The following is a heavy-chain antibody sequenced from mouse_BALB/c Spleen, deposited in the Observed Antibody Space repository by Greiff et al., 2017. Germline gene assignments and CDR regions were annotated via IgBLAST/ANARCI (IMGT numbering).Heavy chain of an antibody. CDR1: GYSITSDYA. V-gene: IGHV3-2*02. CDR3: ASYGGYFDY. D-gene: IGHD1-1*01. CDR2: ISYSGST. Sequence: EVKLMESGPGLVKPSQSLSLTCTVTGYSITSDYAWNWIRQFPGNKLEWMGYISYSGSTSYNPSLKSRISITRDTSKNQFFLQLNSVTTEDTATYYCASYGGYFDYWGQGTTLTVSS. J-gene: IGHJ2*01.